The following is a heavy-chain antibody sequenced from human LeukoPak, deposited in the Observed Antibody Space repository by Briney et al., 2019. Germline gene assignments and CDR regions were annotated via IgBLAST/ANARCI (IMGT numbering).Heavy chain of an antibody. Sequence: GASVEVSCKASGYTFTGYYMHWVRQAPGQGLEWMGWINPDSGATNYAQRFQGRVTMTRDTSISTAYMELSRLRSDDTALYYCARSEMAGYWGQGTLVTVSS. CDR3: ARSEMAGY. D-gene: IGHD1-14*01. CDR2: INPDSGAT. J-gene: IGHJ4*02. V-gene: IGHV1-2*02. CDR1: GYTFTGYY.